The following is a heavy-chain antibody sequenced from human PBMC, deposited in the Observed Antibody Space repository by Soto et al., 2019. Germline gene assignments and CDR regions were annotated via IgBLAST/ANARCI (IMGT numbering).Heavy chain of an antibody. CDR2: IIPIFGTA. D-gene: IGHD6-6*01. J-gene: IGHJ4*02. Sequence: SVKVSCKASGGTFSSYAISWVRQAPGQGLEWMGGIIPIFGTANYAQKFQGRVTITADESTSTAYMELSSLRSEDTAVYYCARDFEYSSSGTFTFDYWGQGTLVTVSS. CDR1: GGTFSSYA. CDR3: ARDFEYSSSGTFTFDY. V-gene: IGHV1-69*13.